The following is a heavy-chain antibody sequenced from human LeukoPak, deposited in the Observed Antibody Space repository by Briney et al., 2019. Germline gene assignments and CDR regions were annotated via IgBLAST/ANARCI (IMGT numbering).Heavy chain of an antibody. CDR2: IYYSGST. J-gene: IGHJ5*02. D-gene: IGHD6-13*01. V-gene: IGHV4-31*03. CDR3: ARKISAAGSRWFDP. Sequence: SETLSLTCTVSGGSISSGGYYWSWIRQHPGKGLEWIGYIYYSGSTNYNPSLKSRVTISVDKSKNQFSLKLSSVTAADTAVYYCARKISAAGSRWFDPWGQGTLVTVSS. CDR1: GGSISSGGYY.